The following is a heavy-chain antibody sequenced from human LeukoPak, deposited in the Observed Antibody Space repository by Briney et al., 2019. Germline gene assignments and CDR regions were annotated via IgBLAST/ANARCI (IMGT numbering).Heavy chain of an antibody. Sequence: GESLKISCKGSGYSFTSYWIGWVRRMPGKGLEWMGIIYPGDSDTRYSPSFQGQVTISADKSISTAYLQWSSLKASDTAMYYCASAGDSSGYYYFSAFDIWGQGTMVTVSS. CDR1: GYSFTSYW. J-gene: IGHJ3*02. D-gene: IGHD3-22*01. CDR2: IYPGDSDT. V-gene: IGHV5-51*01. CDR3: ASAGDSSGYYYFSAFDI.